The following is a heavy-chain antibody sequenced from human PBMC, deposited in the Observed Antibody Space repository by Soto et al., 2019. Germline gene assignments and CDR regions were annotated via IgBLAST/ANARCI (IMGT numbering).Heavy chain of an antibody. Sequence: SETLSLTCAVSGGSISSGGYSWSWIRQPPGKGLEWIGYIYHSGSTYYNPSLKSRVTISVDRSKNQFSLKLSSVTAADTAVYYCARAPDTAMASFDYWGQGTLVTVSS. CDR2: IYHSGST. D-gene: IGHD5-18*01. CDR3: ARAPDTAMASFDY. J-gene: IGHJ4*02. CDR1: GGSISSGGYS. V-gene: IGHV4-30-2*01.